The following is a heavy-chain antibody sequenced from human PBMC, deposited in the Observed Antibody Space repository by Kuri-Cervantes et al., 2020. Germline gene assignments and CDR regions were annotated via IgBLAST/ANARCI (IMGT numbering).Heavy chain of an antibody. Sequence: GSLRLSCTVSGGSISSYYWSWIRQPPGKGLEWIGYIYYSGSTNYSPSLKSRVTISVDTSKNQFSLKLSSVTAADTAVYYCARAANSRGYCSGGSCYWAYWFDPWGQGTLVTVSS. D-gene: IGHD2-15*01. CDR3: ARAANSRGYCSGGSCYWAYWFDP. CDR2: IYYSGST. CDR1: GGSISSYY. J-gene: IGHJ5*02. V-gene: IGHV4-59*01.